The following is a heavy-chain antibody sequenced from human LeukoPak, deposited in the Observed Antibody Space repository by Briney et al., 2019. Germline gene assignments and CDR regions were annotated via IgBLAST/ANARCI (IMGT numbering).Heavy chain of an antibody. CDR3: ARDVYYYDSSGYHLFDY. Sequence: SETLSLTCTVSGVSISSYYWSWIRQPAGKGLEWIGRIHTSGSTNYNPSLKSRVTMSVDTAKNRFSLKLSSVTAADTAVYYCARDVYYYDSSGYHLFDYWGQGTLVTVSS. D-gene: IGHD3-22*01. V-gene: IGHV4-4*07. CDR1: GVSISSYY. J-gene: IGHJ4*02. CDR2: IHTSGST.